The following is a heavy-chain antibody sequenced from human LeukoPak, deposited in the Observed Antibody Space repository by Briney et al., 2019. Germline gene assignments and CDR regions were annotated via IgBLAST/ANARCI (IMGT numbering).Heavy chain of an antibody. J-gene: IGHJ6*03. CDR1: GFTFSSYW. CDR2: IKQDGSEK. CDR3: ARANYYDSSGYYSYYYYYYMDV. D-gene: IGHD3-22*01. V-gene: IGHV3-7*04. Sequence: GGSLRLSCAASGFTFSSYWMSWVRQAPGKGLEWVANIKQDGSEKYYVDSVKGRFTISRDNAKNSLYLQMNSLRAEDTAVYYCARANYYDSSGYYSYYYYYYMDVWGKGTTVTVSS.